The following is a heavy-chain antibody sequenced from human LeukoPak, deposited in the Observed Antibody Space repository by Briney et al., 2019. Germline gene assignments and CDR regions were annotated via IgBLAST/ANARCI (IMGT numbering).Heavy chain of an antibody. Sequence: PGGSLRLSCAASGFTFSSYAMHWVRQAPGRGLEWVAVISYDGSNKYYADSVKGRFTISRDNSKNTLYLQMNSLRAEDTAVYYCARAGLSYDSSGYLDYWGQGTLVTVSS. J-gene: IGHJ4*02. D-gene: IGHD3-22*01. V-gene: IGHV3-30-3*01. CDR2: ISYDGSNK. CDR1: GFTFSSYA. CDR3: ARAGLSYDSSGYLDY.